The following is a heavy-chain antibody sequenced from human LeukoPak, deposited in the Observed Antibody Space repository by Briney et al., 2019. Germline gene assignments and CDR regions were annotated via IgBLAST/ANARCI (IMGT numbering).Heavy chain of an antibody. CDR2: ISSSGSTI. CDR3: ARELLGYCSGGSCPGGFDI. J-gene: IGHJ3*02. Sequence: PGGSLRLSCAASGFTFSDYYMSWIRQAPGKGLEWVSYISSSGSTIYYADSVKGRFTISRDNAKNSLYLQMNSLRAEDTAVYYCARELLGYCSGGSCPGGFDIWGQGTMATVSS. D-gene: IGHD2-15*01. V-gene: IGHV3-11*01. CDR1: GFTFSDYY.